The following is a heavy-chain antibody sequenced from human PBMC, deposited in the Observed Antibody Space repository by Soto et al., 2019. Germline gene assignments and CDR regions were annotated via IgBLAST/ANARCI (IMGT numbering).Heavy chain of an antibody. J-gene: IGHJ6*02. Sequence: PGESLKISCKGSGYSLTSYWIGWVRQMPGKGLEWMGIVYPGDSDTRYSPSFQGQVTISADKSISTAYLQWSSLKASDTAMYYCARSLSNGYYYYGMDVWGQGTTVTVSS. CDR3: ARSLSNGYYYYGMDV. CDR1: GYSLTSYW. V-gene: IGHV5-51*01. CDR2: VYPGDSDT. D-gene: IGHD4-4*01.